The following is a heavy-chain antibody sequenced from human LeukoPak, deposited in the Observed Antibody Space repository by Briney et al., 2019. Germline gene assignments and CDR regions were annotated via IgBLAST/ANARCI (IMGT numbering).Heavy chain of an antibody. D-gene: IGHD2-21*01. Sequence: GGSLRLSCTASGFTFGDYAMSWVRQAPGKGLEWVGFIRSKAYGGTTEYAAPVKGRFTISRDDSKSIAYLQMSSLKTEDTAVYYRTRDRGYCGGGCYSFGYWGQGTLVTVSS. J-gene: IGHJ4*02. CDR2: IRSKAYGGTT. CDR3: TRDRGYCGGGCYSFGY. V-gene: IGHV3-49*04. CDR1: GFTFGDYA.